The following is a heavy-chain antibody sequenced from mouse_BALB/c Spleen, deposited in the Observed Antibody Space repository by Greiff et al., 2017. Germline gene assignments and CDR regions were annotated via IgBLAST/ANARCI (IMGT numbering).Heavy chain of an antibody. J-gene: IGHJ4*01. Sequence: EVKLMESGPSLVKPSQTLSLTCSVTGDSITSGYWNWIRKFPGNKLEYMGYISYSGSTYYNPSLKSRISITRDTSKNQYYLQLNSVTTEDTATYYCAIYYDSFYAMDYWGQGTSVTVSS. CDR3: AIYYDSFYAMDY. CDR1: GDSITSGY. CDR2: ISYSGST. V-gene: IGHV3-8*02. D-gene: IGHD2-4*01.